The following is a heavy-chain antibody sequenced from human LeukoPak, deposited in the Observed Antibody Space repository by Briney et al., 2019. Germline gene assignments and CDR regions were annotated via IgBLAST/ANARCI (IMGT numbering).Heavy chain of an antibody. CDR1: GGSFSGYY. J-gene: IGHJ3*02. CDR3: ARGVDTAMVITAFDI. Sequence: SETLSLTCAVYGGSFSGYYWSWIRQPPGKGLEWIGEINHSGSTNYNPSLKSRVTISVDTSKNQFSLKLSSVTAADTAVYYCARGVDTAMVITAFDIWGQGTMVTVSS. CDR2: INHSGST. D-gene: IGHD5-18*01. V-gene: IGHV4-34*01.